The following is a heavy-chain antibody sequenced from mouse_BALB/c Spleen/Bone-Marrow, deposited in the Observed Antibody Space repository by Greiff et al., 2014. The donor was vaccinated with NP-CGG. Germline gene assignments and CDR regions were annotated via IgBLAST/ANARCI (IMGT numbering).Heavy chain of an antibody. J-gene: IGHJ4*01. CDR2: ISSGSSTI. CDR3: ARDYGYAMDY. Sequence: DVMLVESGGDLVQPGGSRKLSCAASGITFSSFGMHWVRQAPEKGLEWVAYISSGSSTIYYADTVKGRFTISRDNPKNTPFLQMTSLRSEDTAMYYCARDYGYAMDYWGQGTSVTVSS. CDR1: GITFSSFG. D-gene: IGHD1-1*01. V-gene: IGHV5-17*02.